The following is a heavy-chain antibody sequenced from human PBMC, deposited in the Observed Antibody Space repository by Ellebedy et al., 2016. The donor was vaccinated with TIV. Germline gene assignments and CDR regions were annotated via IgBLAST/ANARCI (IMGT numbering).Heavy chain of an antibody. Sequence: ASVKVSCKASGYTFTSYFLYWVRQAPGQGLEWMGIINPTSGSSNYAQKFQGRVTTTRDTSTSTVYMDLSSLRSEDTAVYYCARGDNYYYDSSGYYYSYWGQGTLVTVSS. CDR2: INPTSGSS. V-gene: IGHV1-46*01. CDR3: ARGDNYYYDSSGYYYSY. D-gene: IGHD3-22*01. CDR1: GYTFTSYF. J-gene: IGHJ4*02.